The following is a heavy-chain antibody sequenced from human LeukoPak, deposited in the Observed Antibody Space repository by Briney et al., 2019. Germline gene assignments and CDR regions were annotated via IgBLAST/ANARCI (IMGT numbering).Heavy chain of an antibody. Sequence: PGGSLTLSCAASGFTFSSYEMNWVRQAPGKGLEWVSYISSSGSTIYYADSVKGRFTISRDNAKNPLYLQMNSLRAEDTAVYYCARAGDYGDYGRWFDPWGQGTLVTVSS. CDR3: ARAGDYGDYGRWFDP. D-gene: IGHD4-17*01. J-gene: IGHJ5*02. V-gene: IGHV3-48*03. CDR1: GFTFSSYE. CDR2: ISSSGSTI.